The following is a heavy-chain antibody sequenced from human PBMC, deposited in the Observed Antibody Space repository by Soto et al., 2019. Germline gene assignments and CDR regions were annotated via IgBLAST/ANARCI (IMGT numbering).Heavy chain of an antibody. D-gene: IGHD6-13*01. J-gene: IGHJ4*02. CDR3: ARYTSSWYLDY. Sequence: SQTLSLPCAISGDSVSSNSVCWNWIRQSPSRGLEWLGRTYYRSKWYSDYGASVRGRININADTSKNQVSLQLDSVTPEDTAVYFCARYTSSWYLDYWGQGTQGTAPQ. V-gene: IGHV6-1*01. CDR1: GDSVSSNSVC. CDR2: TYYRSKWYS.